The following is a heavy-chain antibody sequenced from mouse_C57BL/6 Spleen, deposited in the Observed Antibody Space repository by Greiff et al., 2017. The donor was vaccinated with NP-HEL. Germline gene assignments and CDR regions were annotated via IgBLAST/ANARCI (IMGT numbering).Heavy chain of an antibody. J-gene: IGHJ4*01. V-gene: IGHV1-81*01. D-gene: IGHD1-1*01. CDR3: ARFTTVVAPYAMDY. Sequence: QVQLQQSGAELARPGASVKLSCKASGYTFTSYGISWVKQRTGQGLEWIGEIYPRSGNTYYNEKFKGKATLTADKYSSTAYMELRSLTSEDSAVYFCARFTTVVAPYAMDYWGQGTSVTVSS. CDR1: GYTFTSYG. CDR2: IYPRSGNT.